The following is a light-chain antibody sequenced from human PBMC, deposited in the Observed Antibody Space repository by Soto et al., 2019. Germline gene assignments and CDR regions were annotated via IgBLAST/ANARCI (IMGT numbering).Light chain of an antibody. J-gene: IGLJ2*01. CDR3: RSYAGTGTWI. Sequence: QSALTQPASVSGSPGQSITISCTGTTSDVGTYNLVSWYQQYPGKAPQVVISEVAKRPSGVSDRFSGSKSGNMASLTISGLQAEDEADYYCRSYAGTGTWIFGGGTKVTVL. CDR1: TSDVGTYNL. V-gene: IGLV2-23*02. CDR2: EVA.